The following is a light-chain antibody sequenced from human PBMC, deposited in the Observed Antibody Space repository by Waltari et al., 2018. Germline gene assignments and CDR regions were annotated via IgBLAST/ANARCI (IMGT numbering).Light chain of an antibody. Sequence: DIQMTQSPSTLSASVGDRVTITCRASQSISSGLAWYQQKPGKAPKLLIYDASSLESGVPSRFSGSGSGTEFTLTISSLQPEDVAVYYCQQYYSTPYTFGQGTKLEIK. CDR2: DAS. CDR1: QSISSG. V-gene: IGKV1-5*01. J-gene: IGKJ2*01. CDR3: QQYYSTPYT.